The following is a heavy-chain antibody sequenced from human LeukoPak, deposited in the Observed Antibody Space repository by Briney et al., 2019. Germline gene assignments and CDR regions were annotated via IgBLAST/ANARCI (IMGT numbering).Heavy chain of an antibody. CDR3: ARRLLVGTTVRPYFDY. J-gene: IGHJ4*02. CDR2: ITGGDGGT. V-gene: IGHV3-23*01. CDR1: GFTFSTSA. D-gene: IGHD1-26*01. Sequence: QAGGSLRLSCAASGFTFSTSAISWVRQAPGEGLEWVSTITGGDGGTYYADSVRGRFTISRDTSRHTVYLQMSSLRAEDTAICYCARRLLVGTTVRPYFDYWGQGTLVTVSS.